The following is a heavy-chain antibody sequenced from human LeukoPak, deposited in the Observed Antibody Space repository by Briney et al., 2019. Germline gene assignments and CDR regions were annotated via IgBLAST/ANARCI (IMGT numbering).Heavy chain of an antibody. V-gene: IGHV3-23*01. CDR2: ISGSGGST. D-gene: IGHD2-2*01. CDR3: AGIVVPAAIYY. J-gene: IGHJ4*02. Sequence: GRSLRLSYAASGFTFSSHAMSWVRQAPGNGLEWVSAISGSGGSTNYADSVKGRSTISRDNSTNTLYQQTNSLRTEHTAINDCAGIVVPAAIYYWGQETLVTVSS. CDR1: GFTFSSHA.